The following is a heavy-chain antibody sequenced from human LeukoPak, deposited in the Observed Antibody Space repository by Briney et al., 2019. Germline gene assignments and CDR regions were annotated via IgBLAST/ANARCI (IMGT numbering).Heavy chain of an antibody. D-gene: IGHD3-10*01. CDR1: GGSISSGGYS. CDR2: IYHSGST. Sequence: SETLSLTCAVSGGSISSGGYSWSWIRQPPGKGLEWIGYIYHSGSTYYNPSLKSRVTISVDRSENQFSLKLSSVTAADTAVYYCARVQRVALWFGETANYYFDYWGQGTLVTVSS. J-gene: IGHJ4*02. CDR3: ARVQRVALWFGETANYYFDY. V-gene: IGHV4-30-2*01.